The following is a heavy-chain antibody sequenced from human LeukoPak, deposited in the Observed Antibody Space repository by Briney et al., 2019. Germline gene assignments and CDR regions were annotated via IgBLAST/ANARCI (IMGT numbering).Heavy chain of an antibody. CDR3: ARCSGGSTYHSDDY. V-gene: IGHV3-74*01. CDR1: GFTFSNYW. J-gene: IGHJ4*02. CDR2: INSDGRST. Sequence: GGSLRLSCAASGFTFSNYWMHWVRQAPGEGLVWVAHINSDGRSTSYADSVKGRFTISRDNAKNTLYVQMNRLRSEDTAVYYCARCSGGSTYHSDDYWGQGTLVTVSS. D-gene: IGHD2-15*01.